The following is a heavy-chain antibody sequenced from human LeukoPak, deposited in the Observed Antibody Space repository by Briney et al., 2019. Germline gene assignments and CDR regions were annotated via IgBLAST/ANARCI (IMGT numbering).Heavy chain of an antibody. J-gene: IGHJ4*02. Sequence: GGSLRLSCAASGFTFSSYVMNWVRQAPGKGLEWVSYISSSGSTIYYADSVKGRFTISRDNAKNSLYLQMNSLRAEDTAVYYCARDRGGFGELFGYWGQGTLVTVSS. D-gene: IGHD3-10*01. CDR3: ARDRGGFGELFGY. CDR1: GFTFSSYV. V-gene: IGHV3-48*03. CDR2: ISSSGSTI.